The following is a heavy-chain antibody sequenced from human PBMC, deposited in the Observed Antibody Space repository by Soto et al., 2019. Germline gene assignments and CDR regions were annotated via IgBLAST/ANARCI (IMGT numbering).Heavy chain of an antibody. CDR1: GFTFSSYA. Sequence: GGSLRLSCVVSGFTFSSYAMNWVRQAPGKGLEWVSAISGSGGSTYYTDSVKGRFTISRDNSKNTLSLRMNRLRAEDTAVYYCARASGIAVPGPFDSWGQGTLVTVSS. CDR2: ISGSGGST. V-gene: IGHV3-23*01. CDR3: ARASGIAVPGPFDS. J-gene: IGHJ4*02. D-gene: IGHD6-19*01.